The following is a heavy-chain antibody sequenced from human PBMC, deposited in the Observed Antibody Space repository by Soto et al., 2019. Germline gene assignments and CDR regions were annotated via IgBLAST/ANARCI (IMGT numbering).Heavy chain of an antibody. CDR1: GGSISSYY. D-gene: IGHD3-22*01. CDR3: ARGAWGRNRYYPSSRYPLPNPYYGMDV. Sequence: PSETLCLTCTVSGGSISSYYWSWIRQPPGKGLEWIGYIYYSGSTNYNPSLKSRVTISVDTSKNQFSLKLSSVTAADTAVYYCARGAWGRNRYYPSSRYPLPNPYYGMDVWGQGTTVTVSS. V-gene: IGHV4-59*01. CDR2: IYYSGST. J-gene: IGHJ6*02.